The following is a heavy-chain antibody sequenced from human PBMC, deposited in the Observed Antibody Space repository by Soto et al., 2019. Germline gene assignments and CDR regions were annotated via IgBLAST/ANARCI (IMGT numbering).Heavy chain of an antibody. J-gene: IGHJ5*02. CDR1: GGSISSNDFY. Sequence: QVQLQESGPGLVKPSQTLSLTCIVSGGSISSNDFYWSWIRQHPGNGLEWIGYIYYSGNTYYNPSLKSRLTILVDTSKNQFSLKVSSVTAADTAVYYCGRLSGSWQSWFAPWGQGTLVTVSS. V-gene: IGHV4-31*03. CDR3: GRLSGSWQSWFAP. D-gene: IGHD6-13*01. CDR2: IYYSGNT.